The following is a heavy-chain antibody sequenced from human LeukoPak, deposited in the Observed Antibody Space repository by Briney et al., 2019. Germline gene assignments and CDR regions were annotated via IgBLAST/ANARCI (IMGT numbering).Heavy chain of an antibody. D-gene: IGHD2-21*01. J-gene: IGHJ4*02. CDR3: ARESPGVNFDY. V-gene: IGHV4-59*01. CDR2: IYYSGST. Sequence: WIRQPPGXGLEWIGYIYYSGSTNYNPSLKSRVTISVDTSKNQFSLKLSSVTAADTAVYYCARESPGVNFDYWGQGTLVTVSS.